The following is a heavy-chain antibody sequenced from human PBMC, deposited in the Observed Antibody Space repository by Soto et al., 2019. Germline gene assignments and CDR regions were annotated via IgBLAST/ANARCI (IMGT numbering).Heavy chain of an antibody. CDR2: IIPILGIA. D-gene: IGHD1-26*01. CDR1: GGTFSSYT. Sequence: QVQLVQSGAEVKKPGSSVKVSCKASGGTFSSYTISWVRQAPGQGLEWMGRIIPILGIANYAQKFQGRVTITADKSTSPAYMELSSLRSEDTAVYYCARGSTTRAVYYYYYMDVWGKGTTVTVSS. J-gene: IGHJ6*03. CDR3: ARGSTTRAVYYYYYMDV. V-gene: IGHV1-69*02.